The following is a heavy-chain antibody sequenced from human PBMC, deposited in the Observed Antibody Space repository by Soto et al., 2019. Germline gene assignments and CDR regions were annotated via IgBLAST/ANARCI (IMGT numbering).Heavy chain of an antibody. J-gene: IGHJ4*02. D-gene: IGHD5-12*01. CDR1: GFTFSSYA. Sequence: EAQLLESGGGLVQPGGSLRLSCAASGFTFSSYAMSWVRQAPGKGLEWVSAIRGSGGSTYYADSVKGRFTISRDNFKNTLYLQMNGLRAEDTAVYHCAGVALDYWGQGTLVTVSS. CDR2: IRGSGGST. V-gene: IGHV3-23*01. CDR3: AGVALDY.